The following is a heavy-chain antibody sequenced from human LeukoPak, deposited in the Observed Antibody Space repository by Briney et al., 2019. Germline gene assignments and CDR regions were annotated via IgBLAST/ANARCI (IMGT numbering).Heavy chain of an antibody. CDR2: LSSDGNTK. V-gene: IGHV3-30-3*01. D-gene: IGHD3-22*01. CDR1: GFIFSNFP. J-gene: IGHJ3*02. CDR3: ARGVYDSSGYDAFDI. Sequence: GGSLRLSCEASGFIFSNFPLHWVRQTPDKGLECVALLSSDGNTKYYTGSVRGRFTVSRDNSKNTVYLQMNSLRVEDTAVYYCARGVYDSSGYDAFDIWGQGTMVTVSS.